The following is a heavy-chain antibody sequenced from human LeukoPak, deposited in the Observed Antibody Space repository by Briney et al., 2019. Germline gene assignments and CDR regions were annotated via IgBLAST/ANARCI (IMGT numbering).Heavy chain of an antibody. D-gene: IGHD1-26*01. Sequence: SETLSLTCTVSGGSISSYYWSWIRQPAGKGLEWIGHIYTSGSTNYNASLKSRVSVSVDTSKNQFSLKLSSVTAADTAVFYCARENSGSYREFDYWGQGTLVTVSS. CDR3: ARENSGSYREFDY. V-gene: IGHV4-4*07. J-gene: IGHJ4*02. CDR1: GGSISSYY. CDR2: IYTSGST.